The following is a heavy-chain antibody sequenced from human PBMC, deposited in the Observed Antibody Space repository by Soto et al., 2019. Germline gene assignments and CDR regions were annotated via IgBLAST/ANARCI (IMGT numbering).Heavy chain of an antibody. CDR1: GGSISSGGYS. V-gene: IGHV4-30-2*01. CDR3: ARATLKRWEQPNWFDP. D-gene: IGHD1-26*01. CDR2: IYHSGST. J-gene: IGHJ5*02. Sequence: SETLSLTCAVSGGSISSGGYSWSWIRQPPGKGLEWIGYIYHSGSTYYNPSLKSRVTISVDRSKNQFSLKLSSVTAADTAVYYCARATLKRWEQPNWFDPWGQGTLVTVSS.